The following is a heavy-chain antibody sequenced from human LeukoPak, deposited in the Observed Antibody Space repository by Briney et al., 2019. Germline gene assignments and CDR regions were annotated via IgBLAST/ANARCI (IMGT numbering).Heavy chain of an antibody. J-gene: IGHJ4*02. V-gene: IGHV4-34*01. CDR2: INHSGST. Sequence: SETLSLTCAVYGGSFSGYYWSWIRQPPGKGLEWIGEINHSGSTNYNPSLKSRVTISVDTSKNQFSLKLSSVTAADTAVYYCAREVQGELLPPLDYWGQGNLVTVSS. CDR1: GGSFSGYY. D-gene: IGHD1-26*01. CDR3: AREVQGELLPPLDY.